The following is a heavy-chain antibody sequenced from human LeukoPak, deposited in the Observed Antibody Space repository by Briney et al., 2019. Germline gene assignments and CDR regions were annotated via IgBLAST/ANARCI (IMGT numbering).Heavy chain of an antibody. CDR2: INHNGNVN. J-gene: IGHJ4*02. D-gene: IGHD3-10*01. CDR1: GFTFSSYW. CDR3: EAYGSV. V-gene: IGHV3-7*03. Sequence: TGGSLRLSCAASGFTFSSYWMNWARQAPGKGLEWVASINHNGNVNYYVDSVKGRFTISRDNAKNSLYLQMSNLRAEDTAVYYCEAYGSVWGQGTLVIVSS.